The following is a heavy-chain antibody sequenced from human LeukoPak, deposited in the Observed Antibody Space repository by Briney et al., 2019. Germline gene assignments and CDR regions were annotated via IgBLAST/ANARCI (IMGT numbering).Heavy chain of an antibody. V-gene: IGHV1-18*01. CDR2: ISAYNGNT. CDR3: ARVYDSSGYYSWFDP. J-gene: IGHJ5*02. Sequence: ASVKVSFKASGYTFTSYGISWVRQAPGQGLEWMGWISAYNGNTNYAQKLQGRVTMTTDTSTSTAYMELRSLRSDDTAVYYCARVYDSSGYYSWFDPWGQGTLVTVSS. CDR1: GYTFTSYG. D-gene: IGHD3-22*01.